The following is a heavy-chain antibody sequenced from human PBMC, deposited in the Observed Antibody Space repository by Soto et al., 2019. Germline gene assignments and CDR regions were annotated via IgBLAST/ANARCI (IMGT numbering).Heavy chain of an antibody. D-gene: IGHD3-16*01. V-gene: IGHV3-23*01. CDR2: ISATGGGT. Sequence: GGSLRLSCAASGFKFSNDAMSWFRQAPGKGLEWVSLISATGGGTYYADSVKGRFTISRDNSHNTLYLQVHSLTAEDTAVYYCAKDRRAGGNSAFYFDFWGQGAQVTVSS. CDR3: AKDRRAGGNSAFYFDF. CDR1: GFKFSNDA. J-gene: IGHJ4*02.